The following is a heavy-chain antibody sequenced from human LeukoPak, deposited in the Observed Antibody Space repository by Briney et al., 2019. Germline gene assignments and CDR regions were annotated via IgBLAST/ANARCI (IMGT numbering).Heavy chain of an antibody. CDR2: IWPDGTIQ. CDR1: GFIFSYYG. Sequence: GRSLRLSCAASGFIFSYYGKHWVRQAPGKGLEWLAVIWPDGTIQYYADPVKGRFTISRDNSKNTLYLQLTGLRADDSAVYYCSRHNHDWGWDFWGQGAQVTVSS. J-gene: IGHJ4*02. CDR3: SRHNHDWGWDF. V-gene: IGHV3-33*01. D-gene: IGHD2-8*02.